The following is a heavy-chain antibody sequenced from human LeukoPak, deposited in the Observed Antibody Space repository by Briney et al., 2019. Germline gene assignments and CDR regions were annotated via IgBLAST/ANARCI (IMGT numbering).Heavy chain of an antibody. J-gene: IGHJ4*02. CDR3: ARGWDIVLMVYAISTSFDS. D-gene: IGHD2-8*01. CDR2: INWNGGST. V-gene: IGHV3-20*04. CDR1: GFTFDDYG. Sequence: GGSLRLSCAASGFTFDDYGMSWVRQAPGKGLEWVSGINWNGGSTGYADSAKGRFTISRDNAKNSLYLQMDSRRPEETALYSRARGWDIVLMVYAISTSFDSWGQGTLVTVSS.